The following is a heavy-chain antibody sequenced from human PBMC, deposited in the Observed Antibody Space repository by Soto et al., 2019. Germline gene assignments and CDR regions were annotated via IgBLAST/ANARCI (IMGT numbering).Heavy chain of an antibody. V-gene: IGHV3-23*01. D-gene: IGHD3-9*01. Sequence: EVQLLESGGGLVQPGGSLRLSCAASGFTFSSFAMGWVRQAPGTGLEWVSVIDGSGGDTSFADSVKGRFSISRDNSKNQIYLQLNSLRGEDKARYYCAKEVVASAYFETSAFDLWGQGTLVTGSS. CDR3: AKEVVASAYFETSAFDL. J-gene: IGHJ4*02. CDR1: GFTFSSFA. CDR2: IDGSGGDT.